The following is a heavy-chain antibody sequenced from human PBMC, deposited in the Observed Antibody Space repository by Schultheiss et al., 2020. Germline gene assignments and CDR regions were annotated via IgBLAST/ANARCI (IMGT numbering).Heavy chain of an antibody. V-gene: IGHV4-34*01. J-gene: IGHJ5*02. CDR1: GGSFSGYY. CDR3: ARDRVAAAGTCNWFDP. Sequence: SETLSLTCAVYGGSFSGYYWSWIRQPPGKGLEWIGEINHSGSTNYNPSLKSRVTISVDMSKNQFSLKLSSVTAADTAVYYCARDRVAAAGTCNWFDPWGQGTLVTVSS. CDR2: INHSGST. D-gene: IGHD6-13*01.